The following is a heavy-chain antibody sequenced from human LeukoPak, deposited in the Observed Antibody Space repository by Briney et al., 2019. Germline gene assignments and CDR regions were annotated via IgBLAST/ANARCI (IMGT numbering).Heavy chain of an antibody. CDR1: GFTFSSYG. J-gene: IGHJ4*02. CDR3: TKDYSSGWNIDY. Sequence: PGGSLRLSCAASGFTFSSYGMHWVRQAPGKGREWVAFIRYDGSNKYYADSVTGRFTISRDNSKNTLYLQMNSLRAEDTAVYYCTKDYSSGWNIDYWGQGTLVTVSS. V-gene: IGHV3-30*02. CDR2: IRYDGSNK. D-gene: IGHD6-19*01.